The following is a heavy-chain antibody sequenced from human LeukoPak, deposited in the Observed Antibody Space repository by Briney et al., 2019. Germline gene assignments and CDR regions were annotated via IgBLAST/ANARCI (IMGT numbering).Heavy chain of an antibody. CDR2: ISGYNGNT. CDR1: GYIFSTYG. Sequence: ASVKVSCKASGYIFSTYGISWVRQAPGQGLEWMGCISGYNGNTNYAQKLQGRVTMTTDTSTSTAYMELRSLRSDDTAVYYCARRRSEDFDFDCWGQGTLVTVSS. V-gene: IGHV1-18*01. CDR3: ARRRSEDFDFDC. D-gene: IGHD6-19*01. J-gene: IGHJ4*02.